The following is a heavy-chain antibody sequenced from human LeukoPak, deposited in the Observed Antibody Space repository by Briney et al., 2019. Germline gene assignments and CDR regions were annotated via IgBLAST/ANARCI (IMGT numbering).Heavy chain of an antibody. Sequence: PSETPSLTCTVSGGSISSYYWSWIRQPPGKGLEWIGYIYYSGSTNYNPSPKSRVTISVDTSKNQFSLKLSSVTAADTAVYYCARGVDAFDIWGQGTMVTVSS. CDR3: ARGVDAFDI. CDR1: GGSISSYY. V-gene: IGHV4-59*01. CDR2: IYYSGST. J-gene: IGHJ3*02.